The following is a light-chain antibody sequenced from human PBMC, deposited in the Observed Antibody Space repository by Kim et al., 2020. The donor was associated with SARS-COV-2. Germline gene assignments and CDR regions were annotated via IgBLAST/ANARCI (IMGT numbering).Light chain of an antibody. Sequence: SPGERANRACRASQSVTSRYLAWYQQKPGQAPRLLIFGASSRATGIPDRFSGSGSGTEFTLTINRLEPEDFAVYYCQQYGSSPPCTFGQGTKLEIK. J-gene: IGKJ2*02. CDR1: QSVTSRY. CDR3: QQYGSSPPCT. CDR2: GAS. V-gene: IGKV3-20*01.